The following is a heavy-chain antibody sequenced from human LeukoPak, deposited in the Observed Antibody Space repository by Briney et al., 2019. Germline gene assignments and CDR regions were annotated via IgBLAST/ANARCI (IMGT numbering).Heavy chain of an antibody. V-gene: IGHV4-39*01. D-gene: IGHD5-18*01. J-gene: IGHJ4*02. Sequence: SETLSLTCTVSGGSISSSSYYWGWIRQPPGKGLEWIGSIYYSGSTYYNPSLKSRVTISVDTSKNQFSLKLSSVTAADTAVYYCATPRGYSYGLDYWGRGTLVTVSS. CDR3: ATPRGYSYGLDY. CDR2: IYYSGST. CDR1: GGSISSSSYY.